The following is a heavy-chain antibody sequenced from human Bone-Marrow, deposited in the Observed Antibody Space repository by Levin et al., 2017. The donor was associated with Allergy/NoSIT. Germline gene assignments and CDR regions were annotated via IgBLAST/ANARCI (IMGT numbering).Heavy chain of an antibody. J-gene: IGHJ6*03. CDR1: GFTFSSYA. CDR2: IHNSSRST. D-gene: IGHD4-17*01. Sequence: GGSLRLSCAASGFTFSSYAMSWVRQAPGKGLEWVASIHNSSRSTHYADSVKGRFTISRDNSKNRLSLQMYSLRAEDTAVYYCAKAGTTVMLSYSYMDVWGTGTTVTVSS. V-gene: IGHV3-23*05. CDR3: AKAGTTVMLSYSYMDV.